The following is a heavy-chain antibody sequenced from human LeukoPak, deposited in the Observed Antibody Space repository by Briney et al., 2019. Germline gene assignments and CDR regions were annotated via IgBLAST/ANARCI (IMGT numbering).Heavy chain of an antibody. CDR2: INPNSGGT. Sequence: ASVKVSCKASGNTFSGYYMHWVRQAPGQGLEWMGWINPNSGGTKYAQKFQGRLTMTRDTSISTAYMELRRLRSDDTAVYYCARYGLLGISEINGFDNWGQGTMVTVSS. D-gene: IGHD2-15*01. CDR3: ARYGLLGISEINGFDN. CDR1: GNTFSGYY. J-gene: IGHJ3*02. V-gene: IGHV1-2*02.